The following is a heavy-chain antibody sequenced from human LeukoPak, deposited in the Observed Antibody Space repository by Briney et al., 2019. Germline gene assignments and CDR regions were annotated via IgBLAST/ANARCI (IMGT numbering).Heavy chain of an antibody. CDR3: ARDRGYYDSSGYYSLAYFDY. V-gene: IGHV1-18*04. Sequence: GASVKVSCKASGYTFTGYYMHWVRQAPGQGLEWMGWISAYNGNTNYAQKLQGRVTMTTDTSTSTAYMELRSLRSDDTAVYYCARDRGYYDSSGYYSLAYFDYWGQGTLVTVSS. D-gene: IGHD3-22*01. CDR2: ISAYNGNT. J-gene: IGHJ4*02. CDR1: GYTFTGYY.